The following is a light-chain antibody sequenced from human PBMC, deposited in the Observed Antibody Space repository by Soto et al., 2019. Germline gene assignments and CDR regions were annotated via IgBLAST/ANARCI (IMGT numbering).Light chain of an antibody. Sequence: DIQMTQSPVTLSLSVGDRVTITCRASQSISSLLAWYQQKPGRAPTLLIYKASTLESGVPSRFSGSGSGTAFILTISSMQPDDSATYYCQQHNSYPLTFGQGTRLEIK. CDR1: QSISSL. CDR2: KAS. V-gene: IGKV1-5*03. CDR3: QQHNSYPLT. J-gene: IGKJ5*01.